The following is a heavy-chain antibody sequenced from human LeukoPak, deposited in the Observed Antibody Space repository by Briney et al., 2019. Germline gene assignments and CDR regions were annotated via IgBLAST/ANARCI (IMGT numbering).Heavy chain of an antibody. CDR1: GFTVSSNY. J-gene: IGHJ4*02. V-gene: IGHV3-66*01. D-gene: IGHD1-26*01. Sequence: QTGGSPRLSCAASGFTVSSNYMSWVRQAPGKGLEWVSVIYSGGSTYYADSVKGRFTISRDNPKNTVYLQMNSLRSEDTAVYHCVRDPRLVGHAGEFDYWGQGTLVTVSS. CDR2: IYSGGST. CDR3: VRDPRLVGHAGEFDY.